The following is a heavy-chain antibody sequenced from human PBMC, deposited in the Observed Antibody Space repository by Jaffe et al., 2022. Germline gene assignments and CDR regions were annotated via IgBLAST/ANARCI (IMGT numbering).Heavy chain of an antibody. J-gene: IGHJ3*02. CDR3: ARGRGRITIFGVVAGAFDI. CDR1: GGSFSGYY. Sequence: QVQLQQWGAGLLKPSETLSLTCAVYGGSFSGYYWSWIRQPPGKGLEWIGEINHSGSTNYNPSLKSRVTISVDTSKNQFSLKLSSVTAADTAVYYCARGRGRITIFGVVAGAFDIWGQGTMVTVSS. D-gene: IGHD3-3*01. CDR2: INHSGST. V-gene: IGHV4-34*01.